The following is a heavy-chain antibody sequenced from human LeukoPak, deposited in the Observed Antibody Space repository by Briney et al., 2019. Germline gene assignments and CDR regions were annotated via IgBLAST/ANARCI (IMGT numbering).Heavy chain of an antibody. D-gene: IGHD1-26*01. CDR2: IRYDGSNK. CDR1: GFTFSSYG. V-gene: IGHV3-30*02. Sequence: PGGSLRLSCAASGFTFSSYGMHWVRQAPGKGLEWVAFIRYDGSNKYYADSVKGRFTISRDNSKNTLYLQMNSLRAEDTAVYYCAKDGNSGSYYVSQIDYWGQGTLVTVSS. CDR3: AKDGNSGSYYVSQIDY. J-gene: IGHJ4*02.